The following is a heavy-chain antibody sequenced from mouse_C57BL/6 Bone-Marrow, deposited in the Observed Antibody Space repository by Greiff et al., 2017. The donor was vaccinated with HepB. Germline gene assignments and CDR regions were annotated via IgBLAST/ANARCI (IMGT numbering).Heavy chain of an antibody. D-gene: IGHD1-1*01. CDR2: IYPRDGST. Sequence: QVQLQQSDAELVKPGASVKISCKVSGYTFTDHTIHWMKQRPEQGLEWIGYIYPRDGSTKNNEKFKGKATWTAEKSSSTAYMHLNSLTSEDSAVYFCARRATLVPYAMDYWGQGTSVTVSS. CDR3: ARRATLVPYAMDY. CDR1: GYTFTDHT. V-gene: IGHV1-78*01. J-gene: IGHJ4*01.